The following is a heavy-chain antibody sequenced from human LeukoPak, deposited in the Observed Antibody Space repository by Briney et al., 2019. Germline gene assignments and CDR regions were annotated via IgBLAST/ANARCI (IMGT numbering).Heavy chain of an antibody. CDR1: GFTFSSYA. D-gene: IGHD6-19*01. CDR2: ISYDGSNK. V-gene: IGHV3-30-3*01. J-gene: IGHJ4*02. Sequence: GGSLRLSCAASGFTFSSYAMHWARQAPGKGLEWVAVISYDGSNKYYADSVKGRFTISRDNSKNTLYLQMNSLRAEDTAVYYCAREGRAVAGTRGIDYWGQGTLVTVSS. CDR3: AREGRAVAGTRGIDY.